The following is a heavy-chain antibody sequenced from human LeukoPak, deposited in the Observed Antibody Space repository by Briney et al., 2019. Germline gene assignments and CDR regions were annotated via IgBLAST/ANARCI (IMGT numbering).Heavy chain of an antibody. D-gene: IGHD2-2*01. V-gene: IGHV3-74*01. CDR3: ARICSTTDCLTSA. J-gene: IGHJ4*02. CDR2: ISTDGSYT. CDR1: GFTFSGYW. Sequence: PGGSLRLSCAASGFTFSGYWMHWVRQAPGKGLVWVARISTDGSYTSYADCVKGRFTISRDNAKNTVYLQMSSLRAEDTAIYYCARICSTTDCLTSAWGQGTLVTVSS.